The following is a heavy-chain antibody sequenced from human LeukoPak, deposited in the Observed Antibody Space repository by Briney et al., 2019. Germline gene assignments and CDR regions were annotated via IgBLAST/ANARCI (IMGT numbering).Heavy chain of an antibody. Sequence: SETLSLTCTVSGGSISSSSYYWGWIRQPPGKGLEWIGSIYYSGSTYYNPSLKSRVTISIDTSKNQFSLRLSSVTAADTAVYYCARGIDYWGQGSLVTVSS. V-gene: IGHV4-39*01. J-gene: IGHJ4*02. D-gene: IGHD3-10*01. CDR1: GGSISSSSYY. CDR3: ARGIDY. CDR2: IYYSGST.